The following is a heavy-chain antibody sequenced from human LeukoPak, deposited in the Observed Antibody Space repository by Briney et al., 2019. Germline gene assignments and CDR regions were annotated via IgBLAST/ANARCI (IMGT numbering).Heavy chain of an antibody. J-gene: IGHJ5*02. CDR3: ARVVRGAVTFNRFDP. CDR2: VAYSGNS. CDR1: GDSINDYY. V-gene: IGHV4-59*01. Sequence: SETLYLTCTVSGDSINDYYWSWLRQTPGEGLEWIGFVAYSGNSNYNPSLESRVTISIDTSKNQFSLKLKSVTAADTAIYYCARVVRGAVTFNRFDPWGQGTLVTVSS. D-gene: IGHD3-10*02.